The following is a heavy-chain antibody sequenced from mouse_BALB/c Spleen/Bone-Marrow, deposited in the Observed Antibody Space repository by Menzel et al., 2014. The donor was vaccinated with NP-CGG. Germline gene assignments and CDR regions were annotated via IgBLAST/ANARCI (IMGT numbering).Heavy chain of an antibody. CDR3: ASYVYGYYFDY. CDR2: IDPANGNT. D-gene: IGHD2-2*01. Sequence: EVQLQQSGAELVKPGASVKLSCTASGFNAKGTYIHWVKQRPEQGLEWIGRIDPANGNTKYDPRFQGKATITADTSSNTAYLQLSSLTSEDTAVYYCASYVYGYYFDYWGQGTTLTVSS. CDR1: GFNAKGTY. J-gene: IGHJ2*01. V-gene: IGHV14-3*02.